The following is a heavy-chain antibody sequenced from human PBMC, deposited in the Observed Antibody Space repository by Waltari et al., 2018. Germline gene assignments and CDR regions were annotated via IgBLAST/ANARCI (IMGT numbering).Heavy chain of an antibody. J-gene: IGHJ6*02. CDR1: GGSISTYY. CDR3: ARGRGSFDWLSLQAGDYYYAMDV. V-gene: IGHV4-59*01. CDR2: IYHTGST. Sequence: QVQLQESGPGLVKPSETLSLTCAVSGGSISTYYWRWVRQSTGKGLEWIGYIYHTGSTNYNPSLKSRLTMSVDMSKNQFSLRLRSVTAADTAVYYCARGRGSFDWLSLQAGDYYYAMDVWGQGTTVTVSS. D-gene: IGHD3-9*01.